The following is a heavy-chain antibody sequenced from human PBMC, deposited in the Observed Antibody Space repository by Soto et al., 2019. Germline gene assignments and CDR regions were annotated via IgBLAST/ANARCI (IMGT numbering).Heavy chain of an antibody. D-gene: IGHD2-8*01. CDR3: DRVASGLIVLNWFDP. Sequence: TLSLCCTVSGVSISSGDDYWSWIRQPPGKGLEWIGYIYYSWGTYYNPSLKSRVTISVDTSKNQFSLKLSHVTAADTAVYYCDRVASGLIVLNWFDPWGQGTLVTVSS. J-gene: IGHJ5*02. V-gene: IGHV4-30-4*01. CDR1: GVSISSGDDY. CDR2: IYYSWGT.